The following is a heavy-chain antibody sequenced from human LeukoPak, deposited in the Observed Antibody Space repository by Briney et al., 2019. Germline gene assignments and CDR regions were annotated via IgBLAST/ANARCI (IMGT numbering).Heavy chain of an antibody. CDR2: INHSGST. V-gene: IGHV4-34*01. J-gene: IGHJ5*02. CDR1: GGSFSGYY. Sequence: SETLSLTCAVYGGSFSGYYWSWIREPPGKGLEWIGEINHSGSTNYNPSLKSRVTISVDTSKNQFSLKLSSVTAADTAVYYCARGRWFDPWGQGTLVTVSS. CDR3: ARGRWFDP.